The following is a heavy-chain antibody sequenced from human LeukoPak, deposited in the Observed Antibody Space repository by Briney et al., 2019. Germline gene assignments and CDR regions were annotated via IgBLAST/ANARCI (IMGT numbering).Heavy chain of an antibody. CDR3: ARASSWRDSDAFDI. J-gene: IGHJ3*02. CDR2: ISYDGSNK. Sequence: GRSLRLSCAASGFTFSSYAMHWVRQAPGKGLEWVAVISYDGSNKYYADSVKGRFTISRGNSKNTLYLQMNSLRAEDTAVYYCARASSWRDSDAFDIWGQGTMVTVSS. V-gene: IGHV3-30-3*01. D-gene: IGHD2-2*01. CDR1: GFTFSSYA.